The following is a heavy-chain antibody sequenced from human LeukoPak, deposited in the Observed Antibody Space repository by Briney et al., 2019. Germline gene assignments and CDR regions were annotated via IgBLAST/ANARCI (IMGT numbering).Heavy chain of an antibody. J-gene: IGHJ4*02. D-gene: IGHD3-22*01. CDR3: ARDRYYYDSSGYCPDY. CDR2: ISAYDGNT. V-gene: IGHV1-18*01. Sequence: ASVKVSCKASGYTFTSYGISWVRQAPGQGLEWMGWISAYDGNTNYAQKLQGRVTMTTDTSTSTAYMELRSLRSDDTAVYYCARDRYYYDSSGYCPDYWGQGTLVTVSS. CDR1: GYTFTSYG.